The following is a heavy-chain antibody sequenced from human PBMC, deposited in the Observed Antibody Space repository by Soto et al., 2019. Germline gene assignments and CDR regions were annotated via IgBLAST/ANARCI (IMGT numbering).Heavy chain of an antibody. J-gene: IGHJ4*02. CDR3: AREVQVHTPAFVY. D-gene: IGHD3-10*01. V-gene: IGHV1-69*19. CDR2: ISPMFGAA. CDR1: GGTFNTYA. Sequence: QVQLVQSGAEMKKPGSSVKVSCQSSGGTFNTYAMNWVRQAPGQGPEWMGDISPMFGAANYAPKFQGRVTITADESTGTSYMQLSSVTSEDTDLYLCAREVQVHTPAFVYWGQGTQVTVSS.